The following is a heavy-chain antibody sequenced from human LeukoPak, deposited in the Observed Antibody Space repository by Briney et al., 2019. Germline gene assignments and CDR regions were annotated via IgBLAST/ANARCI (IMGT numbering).Heavy chain of an antibody. V-gene: IGHV3-49*03. CDR1: GVTFSDYV. CDR2: MRRKAYGGTT. D-gene: IGHD2-2*01. CDR3: TRDVGGFHCSSTSCYSSLDY. Sequence: GGSLRLSCTASGVTFSDYVMRWFRQAPGQGLERGGFMRRKAYGGTTEYAASVKGTFTTSRDDSKSIAHLQMHSLKTADTAVYYRTRDVGGFHCSSTSCYSSLDYWGQGTLVTVSS. J-gene: IGHJ4*02.